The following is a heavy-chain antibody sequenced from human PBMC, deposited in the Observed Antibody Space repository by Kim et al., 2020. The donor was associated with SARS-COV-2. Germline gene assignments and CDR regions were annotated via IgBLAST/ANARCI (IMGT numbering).Heavy chain of an antibody. V-gene: IGHV4-34*01. CDR3: ARGDLNTMPYTFDI. J-gene: IGHJ3*02. CDR1: GGSFSNYY. CDR2: INGGAS. Sequence: SETLSLTCAVYGGSFSNYYWSWIRQPPGKGLEWIGEINGGASNFNPSLKSRVTISPAASKKQFSLKLTSVTAADTAVYYCARGDLNTMPYTFDIWGQGT. D-gene: IGHD3-16*01.